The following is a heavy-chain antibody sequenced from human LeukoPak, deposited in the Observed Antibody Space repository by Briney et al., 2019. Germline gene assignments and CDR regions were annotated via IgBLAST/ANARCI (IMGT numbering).Heavy chain of an antibody. CDR2: IYYSGST. J-gene: IGHJ4*02. Sequence: SETLSLTCTVSGGSISSSSYYWGWIRQPPGKGLERIGSIYYSGSTYYNPSLKSRVTISVDTSKNQFSLKLSSVTAADTAVYYCARRTLRFWSGYHPSHFDYWGQGTLVTVSS. CDR3: ARRTLRFWSGYHPSHFDY. V-gene: IGHV4-39*01. CDR1: GGSISSSSYY. D-gene: IGHD3-3*01.